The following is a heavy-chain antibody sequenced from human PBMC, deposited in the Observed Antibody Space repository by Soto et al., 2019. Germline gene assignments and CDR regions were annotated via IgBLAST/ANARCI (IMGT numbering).Heavy chain of an antibody. V-gene: IGHV3-23*01. CDR2: ISGSGGST. CDR3: AKDLDSSSWYVLYGFDY. D-gene: IGHD6-13*01. CDR1: GFTFSSYA. J-gene: IGHJ4*02. Sequence: PGGSLRLSCAASGFTFSSYAMSWVRQAPGKGLEWVSAISGSGGSTYYADSVKGRFTISRDNSKNTLYLQMNSLRAEDTAVYYCAKDLDSSSWYVLYGFDYWGQGTLVTVSS.